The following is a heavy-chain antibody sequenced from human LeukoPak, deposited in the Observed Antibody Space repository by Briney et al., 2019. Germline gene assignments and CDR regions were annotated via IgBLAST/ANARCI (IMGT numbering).Heavy chain of an antibody. D-gene: IGHD6-19*01. CDR1: GFTFSSYW. CDR3: AKGGSGWLYNWFDP. J-gene: IGHJ5*02. CDR2: IKQDGSEK. Sequence: GGSLRLSCAASGFTFSSYWMSWVRQAPGKGLEWVANIKQDGSEKYYVDSVKGRFAISRDNAKNSLYLQMNSLRAEDMALYYCAKGGSGWLYNWFDPWGQGTLVTVSS. V-gene: IGHV3-7*03.